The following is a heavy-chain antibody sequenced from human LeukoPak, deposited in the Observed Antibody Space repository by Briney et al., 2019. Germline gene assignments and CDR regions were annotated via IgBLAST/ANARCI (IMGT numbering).Heavy chain of an antibody. J-gene: IGHJ4*02. V-gene: IGHV3-33*01. CDR2: MWYDGSNK. D-gene: IGHD5-18*01. Sequence: GGSLRLSCAASGITFRNYGMHWVRQAPGKGLEWVAIMWYDGSNKYYADSVKGRFTISRDNSKNTLYLQMNSLRVEDTAVYYCASVWRALGYTIDYWGQGTQVAVSS. CDR3: ASVWRALGYTIDY. CDR1: GITFRNYG.